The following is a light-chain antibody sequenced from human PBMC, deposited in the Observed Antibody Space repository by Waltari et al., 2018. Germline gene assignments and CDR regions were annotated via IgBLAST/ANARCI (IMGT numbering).Light chain of an antibody. CDR3: QQYRSLPPYT. V-gene: IGKV4-1*01. CDR1: QSLLYDSNNKDY. J-gene: IGKJ4*01. Sequence: DIVMTQSPDSLAVSLGEGATINCKSSQSLLYDSNNKDYLAWYQQKPGQPPKLLIYWASTRESGVPDRFNGSGSGTDFTLTISSLQAEDVAVYYCQQYRSLPPYTFGGGTRWRSN. CDR2: WAS.